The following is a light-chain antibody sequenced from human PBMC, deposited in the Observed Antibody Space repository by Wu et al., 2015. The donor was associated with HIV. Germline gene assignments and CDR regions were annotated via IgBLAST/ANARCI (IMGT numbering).Light chain of an antibody. J-gene: IGKJ1*01. Sequence: ERATLSCRASQRVISRHLAWYQQKPGQAPRLLIYGASSRATGIPDRFSGSGSGTDFTLTITGLQPDDFGTYYCLQVYDYPRMFGQGTKV. CDR1: QRVISRH. CDR3: LQVYDYPRM. V-gene: IGKV3-20*01. CDR2: GAS.